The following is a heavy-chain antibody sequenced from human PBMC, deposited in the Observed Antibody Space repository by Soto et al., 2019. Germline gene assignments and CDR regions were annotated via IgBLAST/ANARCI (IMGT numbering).Heavy chain of an antibody. D-gene: IGHD3-9*01. Sequence: LTLKESGPTLGRPTQTLTLTCAFSGFSLSTSGVGVGWIRQPPGKALEWLAVIYWDDSKHYSPSLRSRLTITKDTSKNQVVLTMTNMDPMDTGTYYCAHKGPEDWPLDYWVQGTLGTVSS. V-gene: IGHV2-5*02. J-gene: IGHJ4*02. CDR1: GFSLSTSGVG. CDR3: AHKGPEDWPLDY. CDR2: IYWDDSK.